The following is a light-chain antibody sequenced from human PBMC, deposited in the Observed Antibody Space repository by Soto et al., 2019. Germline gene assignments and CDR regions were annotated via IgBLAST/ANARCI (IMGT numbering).Light chain of an antibody. CDR3: SSYTSSSTWV. CDR1: SSDVGGYNY. CDR2: EVS. J-gene: IGLJ3*02. V-gene: IGLV2-14*01. Sequence: QSALTQPASVSGSPGQSITISCTGTSSDVGGYNYVSWYQQHPGKAPKLMIYEVSNRPSGVSNRFSGSKSGNTASLTISGLQAEDEADYYCSSYTSSSTWVFAGGTKLTV.